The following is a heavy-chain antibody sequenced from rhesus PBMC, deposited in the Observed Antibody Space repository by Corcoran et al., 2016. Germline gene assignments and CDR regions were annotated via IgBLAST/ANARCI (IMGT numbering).Heavy chain of an antibody. Sequence: QVQLQESGPGLVKPSETLSLTCAASGGSIRGDDWAWLHQPPGNGLALIGYIGGSSRSTYYNPSLKSRVTISTDTSKNQFSLKLSSVTAADTAVYYCARRLHGWNDFSLDVWGRGVLVTVSS. J-gene: IGHJ5-2*02. D-gene: IGHD1-14*01. CDR3: ARRLHGWNDFSLDV. V-gene: IGHV4-165*02. CDR2: IGGSSRST. CDR1: GGSIRGDD.